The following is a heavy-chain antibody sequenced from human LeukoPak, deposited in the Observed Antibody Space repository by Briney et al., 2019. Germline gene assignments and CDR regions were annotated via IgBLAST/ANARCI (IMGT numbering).Heavy chain of an antibody. CDR3: ARGLGNDGIFDY. CDR1: VYTFTSYD. J-gene: IGHJ4*02. Sequence: ASVKVSCTASVYTFTSYDINWVRQATGQGLEWMGWMNPNSGNTGYAQKFQGRATMTRNTSISTAYMELSSLRSEDTAVYYCARGLGNDGIFDYWGQGTLVTVSS. CDR2: MNPNSGNT. V-gene: IGHV1-8*01. D-gene: IGHD1-1*01.